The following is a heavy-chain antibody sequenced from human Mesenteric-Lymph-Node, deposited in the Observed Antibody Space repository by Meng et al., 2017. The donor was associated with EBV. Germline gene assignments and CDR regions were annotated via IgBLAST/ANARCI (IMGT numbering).Heavy chain of an antibody. V-gene: IGHV4-30-4*01. D-gene: IGHD2-15*01. CDR2: IYYSGST. Sequence: QVQLQASGPGLVKPSQTLSLTCTVSGGSISNSDYYWSWLRQPPGKGLEWIGYIYYSGSTYYNPSLKSRVTISVDTSKNQFSLKLSSVTAADTAVHYCARVGYGSGGSCSFRYFDYWGQGILVTVSS. J-gene: IGHJ4*02. CDR1: GGSISNSDYY. CDR3: ARVGYGSGGSCSFRYFDY.